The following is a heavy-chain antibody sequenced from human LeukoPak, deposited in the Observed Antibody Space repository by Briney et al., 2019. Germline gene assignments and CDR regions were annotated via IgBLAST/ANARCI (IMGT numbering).Heavy chain of an antibody. D-gene: IGHD2-2*01. Sequence: GGSLRLSCAASGFTFSSYAMHWVRQAPGKGLEWVAVISYDGSNKYYADSVKGRFTISRDNSKNTLYLQMNSLRAEDTAVYYCARPPSTYCSSTSCTFDYWGQGTLVTVSS. CDR1: GFTFSSYA. CDR3: ARPPSTYCSSTSCTFDY. CDR2: ISYDGSNK. J-gene: IGHJ4*02. V-gene: IGHV3-30-3*01.